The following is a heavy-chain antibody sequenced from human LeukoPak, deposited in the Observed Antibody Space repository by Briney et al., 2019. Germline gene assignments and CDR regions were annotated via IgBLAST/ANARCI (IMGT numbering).Heavy chain of an antibody. CDR3: ARVFDSGSQAYFYYMDV. CDR2: IYTSGST. V-gene: IGHV4-4*07. D-gene: IGHD3-10*01. CDR1: GGSISSYY. Sequence: TSETLSLTCTVSGGSISSYYWSWIRQPAGKGLEWIGRIYTSGSTNYNPSLKSRVTMSVDTSKNQFSLKVSSVTAADTAVYYCARVFDSGSQAYFYYMDVWGKGTTVTISS. J-gene: IGHJ6*03.